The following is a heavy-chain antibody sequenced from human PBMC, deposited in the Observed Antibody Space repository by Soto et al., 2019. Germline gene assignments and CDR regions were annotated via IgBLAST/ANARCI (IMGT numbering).Heavy chain of an antibody. CDR2: IYYSGST. V-gene: IGHV4-61*01. J-gene: IGHJ5*02. CDR1: GGSVSSVSYY. Sequence: SETLSLTCTVSGGSVSSVSYYWSWIRQPPGKGLEWIGYIYYSGSTNYNPSLKSRVTMSVDTSKNQFSLKLSSVTAADTAVYYCARYCSSVTCHXFDPWGQGTLVTVSS. D-gene: IGHD2-2*01. CDR3: ARYCSSVTCHXFDP.